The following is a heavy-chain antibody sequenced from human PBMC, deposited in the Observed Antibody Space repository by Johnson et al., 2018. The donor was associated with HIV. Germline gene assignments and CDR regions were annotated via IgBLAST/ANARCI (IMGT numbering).Heavy chain of an antibody. Sequence: QVQLVESGGGLVQPGGSLRLSCAASGFTFSSYAMHWVRQAPGKGLEWVAVISYNGSNEYYADSVKGRFTISRDNSKNTLYLQMNSLRAEDTALYYCARRDGFDYGNAVDIWGQGTMVTVSS. V-gene: IGHV3-30*04. CDR3: ARRDGFDYGNAVDI. CDR1: GFTFSSYA. D-gene: IGHD5-12*01. J-gene: IGHJ3*02. CDR2: ISYNGSNE.